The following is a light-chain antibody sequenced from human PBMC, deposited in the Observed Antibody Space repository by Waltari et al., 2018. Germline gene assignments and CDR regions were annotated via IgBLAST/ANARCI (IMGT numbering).Light chain of an antibody. CDR2: DAS. CDR3: QQYNSFPLT. Sequence: DIQMTPSPSSLSASVGDRVTITCRASQGIRNYLACSQQKPGKAPKSLIYDASSLQSGVSSKFSGSGFGTDFTLTITSLQPEDFATYYCQQYNSFPLTFGQGTRLEIK. V-gene: IGKV1-16*02. J-gene: IGKJ5*01. CDR1: QGIRNY.